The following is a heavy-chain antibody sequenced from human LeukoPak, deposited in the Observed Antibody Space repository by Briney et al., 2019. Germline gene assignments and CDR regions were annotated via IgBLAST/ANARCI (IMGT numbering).Heavy chain of an antibody. Sequence: GGSLRLPCAASGFTFSSYSMNWVRQAPGKGLEWVSYISSSSSTIYYADSVKGRFTISRDNAKNSPYLQMNSLRDEDTAVYYCARDIPPNSNYGGSGYWGQGTLVTVSS. D-gene: IGHD4-11*01. CDR1: GFTFSSYS. CDR2: ISSSSSTI. V-gene: IGHV3-48*02. J-gene: IGHJ4*02. CDR3: ARDIPPNSNYGGSGY.